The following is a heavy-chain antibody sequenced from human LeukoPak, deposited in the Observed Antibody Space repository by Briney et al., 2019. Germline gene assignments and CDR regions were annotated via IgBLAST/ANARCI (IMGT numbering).Heavy chain of an antibody. D-gene: IGHD3-22*01. Sequence: ASVKVSCKASGYTFTSYAMNWVRQAPGQGLEWMGWINTNTGNPTYAQGFTGRFVFSLDTSVSTAYLQISSLKAEDTAVYYCARDPYYYDSSGYSKRDAFDIWGQGTMVTVSS. CDR2: INTNTGNP. V-gene: IGHV7-4-1*02. J-gene: IGHJ3*02. CDR1: GYTFTSYA. CDR3: ARDPYYYDSSGYSKRDAFDI.